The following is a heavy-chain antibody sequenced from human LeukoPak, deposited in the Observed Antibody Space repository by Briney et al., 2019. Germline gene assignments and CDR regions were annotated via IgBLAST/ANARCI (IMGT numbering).Heavy chain of an antibody. CDR3: ARDLRDGYNWWFDP. D-gene: IGHD5-24*01. CDR1: GFTFSSYE. J-gene: IGHJ5*02. Sequence: PGGSLRLSCAASGFTFSSYEMNWVRQAPGKGLEWVSYISGSGSTIYYADSVKGRFTISRDNAKNSLYLQMNSLRAEDTAVYCCARDLRDGYNWWFDPWGQGTLVTVSS. CDR2: ISGSGSTI. V-gene: IGHV3-48*03.